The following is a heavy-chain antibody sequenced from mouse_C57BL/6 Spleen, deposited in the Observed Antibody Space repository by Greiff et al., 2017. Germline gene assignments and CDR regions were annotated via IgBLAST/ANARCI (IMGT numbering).Heavy chain of an antibody. CDR2: INPSSGYT. J-gene: IGHJ2*01. V-gene: IGHV1-4*01. Sequence: VQLQQSGAELARPGASVKMSCKASGYTFTSYTMHWVKQRPGQGLEWIGYINPSSGYTKYNQKFKDKATLTADKSSSTAYMQLSSLTSEDSAVYYGSRGRGGDYCDYWGQGTTLTVSS. CDR3: SRGRGGDYCDY. CDR1: GYTFTSYT. D-gene: IGHD1-1*02.